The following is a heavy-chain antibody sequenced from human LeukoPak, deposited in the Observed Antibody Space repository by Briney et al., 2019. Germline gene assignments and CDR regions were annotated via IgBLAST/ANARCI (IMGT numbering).Heavy chain of an antibody. Sequence: SQTLSLTCAIPGDRVSSNIASSNWTRHSPSRGLEWLGRTYYRSKWYNDYAVSVKSRITINPDTSKNQFSLQLNSVTPEDTAVYYCAATIFGVVTPAFDYWGQGTLVTVSS. D-gene: IGHD3-3*01. CDR2: TYYRSKWYN. CDR3: AATIFGVVTPAFDY. J-gene: IGHJ4*02. V-gene: IGHV6-1*01. CDR1: GDRVSSNIAS.